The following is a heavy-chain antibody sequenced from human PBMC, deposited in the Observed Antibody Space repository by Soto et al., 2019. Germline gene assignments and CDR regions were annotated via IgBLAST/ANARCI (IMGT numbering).Heavy chain of an antibody. CDR3: ARGRYGDY. CDR1: GYTFTSYG. D-gene: IGHD1-1*01. J-gene: IGHJ4*02. Sequence: QVHLVQSGAEVKKPGASVKVSCKGSGYTFTSYGITWVRQAPGQGLEWMGWISAHNGNTNYAQKLQGRVTVTRHTSTSTDYMDLRSRRSEDKGVYYCARGRYGDYWGQGALVTVSS. CDR2: ISAHNGNT. V-gene: IGHV1-18*01.